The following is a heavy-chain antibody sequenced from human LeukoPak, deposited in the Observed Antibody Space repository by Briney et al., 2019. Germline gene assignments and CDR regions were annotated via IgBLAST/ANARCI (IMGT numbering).Heavy chain of an antibody. D-gene: IGHD5-12*01. J-gene: IGHJ6*02. CDR1: GFTFSSYS. CDR3: ARDLTATIMGIHYYYGMDV. V-gene: IGHV3-21*01. CDR2: ISSSSSYI. Sequence: PGGSLRLSCAASGFTFSSYSMNWVRQAPGKGLEWVSSISSSSSYIYYADSVKGRFTISRDNAKNSLYLQMNSLRAEDTAVYYCARDLTATIMGIHYYYGMDVWGQGTTVTVSS.